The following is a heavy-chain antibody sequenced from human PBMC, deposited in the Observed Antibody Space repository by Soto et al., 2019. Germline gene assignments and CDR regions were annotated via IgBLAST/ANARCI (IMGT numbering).Heavy chain of an antibody. V-gene: IGHV1-18*01. Sequence: QVKLVQSGGEVKKPGASVKISCKASGYTFSSYGISWVRKAPGQGLEWMGWISAYNGNTNYAQKFQGRVTMTTNTTTSTDNMELRSMRSDDTAIYYCARTLNEWLLGLEWGQGTLVTVSS. J-gene: IGHJ4*02. D-gene: IGHD3-3*01. CDR1: GYTFSSYG. CDR2: ISAYNGNT. CDR3: ARTLNEWLLGLE.